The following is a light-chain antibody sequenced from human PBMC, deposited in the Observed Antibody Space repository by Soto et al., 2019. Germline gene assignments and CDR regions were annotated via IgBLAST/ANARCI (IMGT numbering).Light chain of an antibody. CDR1: QTISSG. CDR3: QQYKSYKT. V-gene: IGKV1-5*01. Sequence: DIPMTQSPSTLSASVGDRVTITCRASQTISSGLAWYQQKPGKAPKVLIYDVSILESGVPSRFSGSGSGTEFTLTISSLQPDDFATYYCQQYKSYKTCGQGTKVEIK. J-gene: IGKJ1*01. CDR2: DVS.